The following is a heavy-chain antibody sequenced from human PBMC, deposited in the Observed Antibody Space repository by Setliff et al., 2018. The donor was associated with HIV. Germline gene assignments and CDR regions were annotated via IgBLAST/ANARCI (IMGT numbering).Heavy chain of an antibody. J-gene: IGHJ4*02. CDR1: GFTFSSYE. V-gene: IGHV3-48*03. CDR3: AREALSRDGYSYFDY. Sequence: GSLRLSCAASGFTFSSYEMNWVRQAPGKGLEWVSYISSSGSTRYYADSVKGRFTISRDNTRSSLFLHMDSLTAEDTAVYYCAREALSRDGYSYFDYWGQGTLVTVSS. CDR2: ISSSGSTR. D-gene: IGHD5-12*01.